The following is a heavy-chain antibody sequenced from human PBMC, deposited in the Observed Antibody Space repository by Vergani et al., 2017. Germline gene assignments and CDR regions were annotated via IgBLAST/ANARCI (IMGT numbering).Heavy chain of an antibody. CDR1: DFISNGHY. CDR3: ARDLSESGWYTFGH. V-gene: IGHV4-4*07. D-gene: IGHD6-13*01. J-gene: IGHJ1*01. CDR2: MYTDRST. Sequence: QVQLQESGPGLVKPSETLSLICDVFDFISNGHYWGWIRQSAEKGLEWFGRMYTDRSTTYNPSLKSRVTISGDTSKNQFSLKLTSVSAADTAVYFCARDLSESGWYTFGHWGQGIPVTVSS.